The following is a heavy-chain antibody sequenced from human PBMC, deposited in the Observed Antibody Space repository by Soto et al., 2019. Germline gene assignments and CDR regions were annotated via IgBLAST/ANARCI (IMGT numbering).Heavy chain of an antibody. V-gene: IGHV3-30-3*01. J-gene: IGHJ4*02. CDR2: ISYDGSNK. CDR3: AKESTHNYLTSSEV. Sequence: GGSLRLSCAASGFTFSSYAMHWVRQAPGKGLEWVAVISYDGSNKYYADSVKGRFTISRDNAKNTLYLQMNSLRVEDTAVYYCAKESTHNYLTSSEVWGQGTLVTVSS. CDR1: GFTFSSYA. D-gene: IGHD3-10*01.